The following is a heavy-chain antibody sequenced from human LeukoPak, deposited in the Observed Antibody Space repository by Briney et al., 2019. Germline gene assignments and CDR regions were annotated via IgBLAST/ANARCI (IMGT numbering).Heavy chain of an antibody. J-gene: IGHJ6*02. Sequence: SQTLSLTCAISGDSVSSNSAAWNWIRQSPSRGLEWLVRTYYRSKWYNDYAVSVKSRITINPDTSKNQFSLQLNSVTPEDTAVYYCARDLTVVTRYYYGMDVWGQGTTVTVSS. D-gene: IGHD4-23*01. CDR3: ARDLTVVTRYYYGMDV. CDR2: TYYRSKWYN. V-gene: IGHV6-1*01. CDR1: GDSVSSNSAA.